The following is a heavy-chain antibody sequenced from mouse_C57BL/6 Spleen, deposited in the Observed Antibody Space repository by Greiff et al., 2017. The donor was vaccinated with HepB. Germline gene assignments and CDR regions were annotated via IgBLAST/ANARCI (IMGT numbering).Heavy chain of an antibody. J-gene: IGHJ1*03. CDR3: ARVGGADYYVGY. V-gene: IGHV1-82*01. CDR1: GYAFSSSW. Sequence: VQLQQSGPELVKPGASVKISCKASGYAFSSSWMNWVKQRPGQGLEWIGRIYPGDGDTNYNGKFKGKATLTADKSSRTTYIQLSSLTSEDSAVYFCARVGGADYYVGYWGKGTTLTVSS. D-gene: IGHD1-1*01. CDR2: IYPGDGDT.